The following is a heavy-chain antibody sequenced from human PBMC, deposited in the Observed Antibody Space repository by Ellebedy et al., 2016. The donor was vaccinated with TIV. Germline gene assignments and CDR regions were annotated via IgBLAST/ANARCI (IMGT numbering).Heavy chain of an antibody. J-gene: IGHJ3*02. Sequence: PGGSLRLSCAASGFTFSSYSMNWVRQAPGKGLEWVSSISSSSSYIYYADSVTGRFTISRDNAKNSLYLQMNSLRAEDTAVYYCAGARGYYQTLDAFYIWGQGTMVTVSS. CDR2: ISSSSSYI. CDR1: GFTFSSYS. V-gene: IGHV3-21*01. D-gene: IGHD3-22*01. CDR3: AGARGYYQTLDAFYI.